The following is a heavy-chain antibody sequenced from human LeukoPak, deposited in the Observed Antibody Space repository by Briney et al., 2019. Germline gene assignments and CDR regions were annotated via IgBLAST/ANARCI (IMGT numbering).Heavy chain of an antibody. Sequence: GGSLRLSCAASGFTFSSYAMHWVRQAPGKGLEWVAVISYDGSNKYYADSVKGRFTISRDNSKNTLYLQMNSLRAEDTAVYYCARDFKVRYSSSPVVGMDVWGQGTTVTVSS. V-gene: IGHV3-30-3*01. J-gene: IGHJ6*02. CDR2: ISYDGSNK. D-gene: IGHD6-6*01. CDR1: GFTFSSYA. CDR3: ARDFKVRYSSSPVVGMDV.